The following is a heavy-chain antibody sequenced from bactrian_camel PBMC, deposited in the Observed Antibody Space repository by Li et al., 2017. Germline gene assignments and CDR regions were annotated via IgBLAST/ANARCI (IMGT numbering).Heavy chain of an antibody. CDR3: AVDHEGTITKCPAPLNSRRMN. CDR2: ISTSGVT. V-gene: IGHV3S57*01. CDR1: ESNAKSSMINYC. Sequence: QLVESGGGSVQAGGSLRLSCVAAESNAKSSMINYCMGWFRQSPGKEREGVAAISTSGVTYYADSVKGRFTISQHPMGNTLYLQMNILQPDDTAMYYCAVDHEGTITKCPAPLNSRRMNIGARGPRSPSP. D-gene: IGHD3*01. J-gene: IGHJ4*01.